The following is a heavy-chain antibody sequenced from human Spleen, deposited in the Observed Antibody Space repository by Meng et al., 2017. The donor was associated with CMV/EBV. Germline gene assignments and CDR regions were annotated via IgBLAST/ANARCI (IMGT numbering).Heavy chain of an antibody. D-gene: IGHD4-17*01. Sequence: GESLKISCAASGFTFSSFRMSWVRQAPGKGLEWVANIKQDGSEKYYGDPVKGRFTISRDNAKNSLYLQMNSLRVEDTAVYYCARAPRLIGLTTTYYHGMDVWGQGTMVTVSS. CDR1: GFTFSSFR. CDR2: IKQDGSEK. CDR3: ARAPRLIGLTTTYYHGMDV. J-gene: IGHJ6*02. V-gene: IGHV3-7*01.